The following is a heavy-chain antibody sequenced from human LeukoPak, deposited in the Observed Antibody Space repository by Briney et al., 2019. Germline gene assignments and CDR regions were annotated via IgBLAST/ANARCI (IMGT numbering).Heavy chain of an antibody. D-gene: IGHD6-19*01. V-gene: IGHV4-4*02. J-gene: IGHJ4*02. CDR2: IYYSGST. CDR3: ARGGWSRRYFDY. Sequence: SSGTLSLTCAVSGGSISSSNWWSWIRQPPGKGLEWIGYIYYSGSTNYNPSLKSRVTISVDTSKNQFSLKLSSVTAADTAVYYCARGGWSRRYFDYWGQGTLVTVSS. CDR1: GGSISSSNW.